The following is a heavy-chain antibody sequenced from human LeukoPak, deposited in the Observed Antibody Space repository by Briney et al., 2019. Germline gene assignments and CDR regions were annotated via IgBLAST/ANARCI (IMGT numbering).Heavy chain of an antibody. J-gene: IGHJ4*02. V-gene: IGHV3-33*01. CDR2: IWDDGSKK. D-gene: IGHD3-22*01. CDR3: ARGPFHDRSGHLLDY. CDR1: GFTLSTYG. Sequence: GGSLRLSCTAYGFTLSTYGMHCVRQAPGRGLEWEAFIWDDGSKKYYADSVKGRFTISRDNSKNTLFLQMNNLRAGDTAVYYCARGPFHDRSGHLLDYWGQGTLVTVSS.